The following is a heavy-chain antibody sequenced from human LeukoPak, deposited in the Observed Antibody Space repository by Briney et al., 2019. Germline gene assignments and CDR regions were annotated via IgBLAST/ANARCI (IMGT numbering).Heavy chain of an antibody. CDR1: GRTFSSYA. CDR3: ARGPYSSSWYGNYYYGMDV. D-gene: IGHD6-13*01. J-gene: IGHJ6*04. Sequence: SVKVSYKAPGRTFSSYATSWVRQATGQRLEWMGGIIPIFGTANYAQKFQGRVTITADESTSTAYMELSSLRSEDTAVYYCARGPYSSSWYGNYYYGMDVWGKGTTVTVSS. V-gene: IGHV1-69*13. CDR2: IIPIFGTA.